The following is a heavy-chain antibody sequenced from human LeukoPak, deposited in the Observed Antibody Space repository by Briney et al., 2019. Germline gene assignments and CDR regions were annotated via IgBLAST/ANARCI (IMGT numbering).Heavy chain of an antibody. J-gene: IGHJ4*02. D-gene: IGHD1-26*01. CDR3: ARDLDEGATTFDY. Sequence: PGGSLRLSCAASGFTFSDYYMSWIRQAPGKGLGWVSYISSSGSTIYYADSVKGRFTISRDNAKNSLYLQMNSLRAEDTAVYYCARDLDEGATTFDYWGQGTLVTVSS. CDR1: GFTFSDYY. CDR2: ISSSGSTI. V-gene: IGHV3-11*01.